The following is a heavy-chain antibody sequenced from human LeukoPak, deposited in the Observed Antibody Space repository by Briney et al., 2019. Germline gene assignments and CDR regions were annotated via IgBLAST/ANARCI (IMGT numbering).Heavy chain of an antibody. Sequence: PSETLSLTCTVSGGSISSYYWSWIRQPPGKGLEWIGYIYYSGSTNYNPSLKSRVTISVDTSKNQFSLKLSSVTAADTAVYYYARTVVSVVVVVAATDSWFDPWGQGTLVTVSS. V-gene: IGHV4-59*01. CDR3: ARTVVSVVVVVAATDSWFDP. J-gene: IGHJ5*02. D-gene: IGHD2-15*01. CDR1: GGSISSYY. CDR2: IYYSGST.